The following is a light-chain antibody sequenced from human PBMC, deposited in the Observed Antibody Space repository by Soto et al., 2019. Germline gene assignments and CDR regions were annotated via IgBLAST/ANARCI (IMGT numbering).Light chain of an antibody. V-gene: IGKV3-20*01. CDR3: QQYGSSRVS. J-gene: IGKJ4*01. CDR2: GAS. CDR1: QSVSSSY. Sequence: IVLTQSPGTLSLSPGARATLSCRASQSVSSSYLAWYQEKPGQAPRLLIYGASSRATGIPDRFSGSGSGTDFTLTISRLEPEDFAVYYCQQYGSSRVSFGRGTKVDI.